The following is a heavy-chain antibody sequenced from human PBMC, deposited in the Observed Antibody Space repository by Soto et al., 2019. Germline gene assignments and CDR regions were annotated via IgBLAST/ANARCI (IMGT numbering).Heavy chain of an antibody. J-gene: IGHJ6*02. D-gene: IGHD4-17*01. CDR1: GLTIRSSD. CDR3: ARERPSVTTYGEYYYYGMDV. Sequence: PGGSLRLSCAVSGLTIRSSDMHWVRQTTGKGLQLVSAIVTACDTFFLGSVKGRFTISRENAKNSLYLQKNSLRAEDTAVYYCARERPSVTTYGEYYYYGMDVWGQGTTVTVSS. CDR2: IVTACDT. V-gene: IGHV3-13*01.